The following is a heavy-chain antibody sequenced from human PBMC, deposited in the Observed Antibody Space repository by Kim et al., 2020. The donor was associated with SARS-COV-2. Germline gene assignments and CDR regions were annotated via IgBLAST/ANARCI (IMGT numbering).Heavy chain of an antibody. Sequence: ASVKVSCKASGYTFTTYAMQWVRQAPGQGLGWLGWINPTRGNTKYSETFQGRITITRDTSARTAYMQLSSLRPEDTAVYYCARSVAIMPPGMDVWGQGTTVTVSS. CDR2: INPTRGNT. J-gene: IGHJ6*02. CDR3: ARSVAIMPPGMDV. D-gene: IGHD2-21*01. V-gene: IGHV1-3*01. CDR1: GYTFTTYA.